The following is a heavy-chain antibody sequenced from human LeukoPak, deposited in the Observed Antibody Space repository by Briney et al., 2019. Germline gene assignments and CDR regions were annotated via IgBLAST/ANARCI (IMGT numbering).Heavy chain of an antibody. CDR1: GGTFSSYA. V-gene: IGHV1-69*05. D-gene: IGHD3-10*01. J-gene: IGHJ4*02. CDR2: IIPIFGTA. Sequence: GSSVKVSCKASGGTFSSYAISWVRQAPGQGLEWMGVIIPIFGTANYAQKFQGRVTITTDESTSTAYMELSSLRSEDTAVYYCARGSRTKYGSGSYYQIDYLGQGTLVTVSS. CDR3: ARGSRTKYGSGSYYQIDY.